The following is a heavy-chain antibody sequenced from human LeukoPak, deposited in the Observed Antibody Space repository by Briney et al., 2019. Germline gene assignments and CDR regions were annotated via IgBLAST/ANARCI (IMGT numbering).Heavy chain of an antibody. CDR2: ISYDGSNK. CDR3: AKDSRAYSSSLFDY. D-gene: IGHD6-6*01. Sequence: HPGGSLRLSCAASGFTFSSYGMHWVRQAPGKGLEWVAVISYDGSNKYYADSVKGRFTISKDNSKNTLYLQMSSLRAEDTAVYYCAKDSRAYSSSLFDYWGQGTLVTVSS. J-gene: IGHJ4*02. V-gene: IGHV3-30*18. CDR1: GFTFSSYG.